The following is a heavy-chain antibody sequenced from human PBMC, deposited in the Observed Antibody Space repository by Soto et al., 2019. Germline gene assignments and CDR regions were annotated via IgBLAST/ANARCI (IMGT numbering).Heavy chain of an antibody. CDR2: ISYDGSNK. CDR1: GFTFSSYG. V-gene: IGHV3-30*18. Sequence: PGGSLRLSCAASGFTFSSYGMHWVRQAPGKGLEWVAVISYDGSNKYYADSVKGRFTISRDNSKNTLYLQMNSLRAEDTAVYYCAKDTGGRWGQGTLVTVSS. D-gene: IGHD3-10*01. J-gene: IGHJ4*02. CDR3: AKDTGGR.